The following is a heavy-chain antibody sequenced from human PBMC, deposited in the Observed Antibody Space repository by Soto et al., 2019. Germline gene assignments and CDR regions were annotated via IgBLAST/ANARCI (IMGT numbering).Heavy chain of an antibody. Sequence: PGGSLRLSCAASGFTFSSYSMNWVRQAPGKGLEWVSSISSSSSYIYYADSVKGRFTISRDNAKNSLYLQMNSLRAEDTAVYYCARAGGDFWSGYSYDYWGQGTLVTV. CDR2: ISSSSSYI. D-gene: IGHD3-3*01. CDR1: GFTFSSYS. V-gene: IGHV3-21*01. J-gene: IGHJ4*02. CDR3: ARAGGDFWSGYSYDY.